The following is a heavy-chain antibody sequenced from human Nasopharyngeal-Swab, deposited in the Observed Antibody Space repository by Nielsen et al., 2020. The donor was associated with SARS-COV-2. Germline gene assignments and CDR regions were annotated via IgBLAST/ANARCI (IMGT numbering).Heavy chain of an antibody. CDR1: GFSLSTSGMC. CDR2: IDWADDK. J-gene: IGHJ3*02. V-gene: IGHV2-70*01. Sequence: SGPTLVQPTQTLTLTCTFSGFSLSTSGMCVSWIRQPPGKALEWLALIDWADDKYYSTSLKTRLTISKGSSKDEVVLTMTNMDPVDTATYYCARSGDCSGGRCNDAFDIWGQGTMVTVSS. CDR3: ARSGDCSGGRCNDAFDI. D-gene: IGHD2-15*01.